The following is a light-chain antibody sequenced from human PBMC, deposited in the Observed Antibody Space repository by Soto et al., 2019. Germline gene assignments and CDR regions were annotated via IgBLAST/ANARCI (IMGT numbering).Light chain of an antibody. J-gene: IGLJ1*01. CDR2: SDI. Sequence: QAVVTQPPSASGTPGQRVTISCSGSSSNIGSNTVNWYQQLPGTAPKLLMYSDIQRPSGVPDRFSGSKSGTSASLAISGLQSEDEADYYCAAWDDSLNGYVFGTGTKVTVL. CDR1: SSNIGSNT. CDR3: AAWDDSLNGYV. V-gene: IGLV1-44*01.